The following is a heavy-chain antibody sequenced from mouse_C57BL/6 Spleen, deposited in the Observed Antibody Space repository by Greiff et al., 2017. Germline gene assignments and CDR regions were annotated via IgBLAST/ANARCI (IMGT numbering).Heavy chain of an antibody. J-gene: IGHJ2*01. V-gene: IGHV1-18*01. CDR3: ARARAPLFYSNFDY. Sequence: EVQLQQSGPELVKPGASVKIPCKASGYTFTDYNMNWVKQSHGKSLEWIGDINPNNGGTIYNQKFKGKATLTVDKSSSTAYMELRSLTSEDTAVYYCARARAPLFYSNFDYWGQGTTLTVSS. CDR2: INPNNGGT. CDR1: GYTFTDYN. D-gene: IGHD2-5*01.